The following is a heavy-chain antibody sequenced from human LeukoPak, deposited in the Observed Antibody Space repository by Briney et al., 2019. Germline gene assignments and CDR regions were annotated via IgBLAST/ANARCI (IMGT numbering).Heavy chain of an antibody. Sequence: PSETLSLTCTVSGGSISNYYWGWIRQPPGKGLEYIGYIYYTGSTNYNPSLKSRVTISVDTSKNQFSLKLSSVTAADTAVYYCARDLYSSSSVFDYWGQGTLVTVSS. V-gene: IGHV4-59*12. CDR2: IYYTGST. CDR3: ARDLYSSSSVFDY. D-gene: IGHD6-6*01. J-gene: IGHJ4*02. CDR1: GGSISNYY.